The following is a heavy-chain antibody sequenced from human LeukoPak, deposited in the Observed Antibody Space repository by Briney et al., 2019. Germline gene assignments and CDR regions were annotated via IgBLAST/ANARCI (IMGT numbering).Heavy chain of an antibody. V-gene: IGHV3-74*01. CDR2: INADGSNT. J-gene: IGHJ4*02. CDR3: ARGSGSYGDFDY. Sequence: GGSLRFSCVASGFSVSSNWMHWVRQAPGKGLVWVSRINADGSNTYYADSARGRFTISRDNAKNTVYLQMNSLRAEDTAVYYCARGSGSYGDFDYWGQGNPGHRLL. D-gene: IGHD1-26*01. CDR1: GFSVSSNW.